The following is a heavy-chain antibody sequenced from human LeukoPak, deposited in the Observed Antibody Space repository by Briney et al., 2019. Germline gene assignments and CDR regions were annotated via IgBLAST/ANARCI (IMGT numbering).Heavy chain of an antibody. CDR3: AVTTVTLDAFDI. J-gene: IGHJ3*02. V-gene: IGHV4-4*07. D-gene: IGHD4-17*01. CDR2: IYSSGST. CDR1: GGSISNYH. Sequence: SETLSLTCTVSGGSISNYHWSWIRQPAGKGLESIGRIYSSGSTNYNPSLKSRVTMSVDTSKNQFSLKLSSVTAADTAVYYCAVTTVTLDAFDIWGQGTMVTVSS.